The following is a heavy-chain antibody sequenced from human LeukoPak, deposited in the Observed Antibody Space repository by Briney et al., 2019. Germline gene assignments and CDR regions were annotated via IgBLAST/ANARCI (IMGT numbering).Heavy chain of an antibody. CDR2: IYSGDST. J-gene: IGHJ6*03. CDR1: GFTVSSNY. D-gene: IGHD3-3*01. V-gene: IGHV3-66*01. CDR3: ARDRSAEYYDFWSGELYYYYYYMDV. Sequence: GGSLRLSCAASGFTVSSNYMSWVRQAPGKGLEWVSLIYSGDSTYYADSVKGRFTISRDNSKNTLYLQMNSLRAEDTAVYYCARDRSAEYYDFWSGELYYYYYYMDVWGKGTTVTVSS.